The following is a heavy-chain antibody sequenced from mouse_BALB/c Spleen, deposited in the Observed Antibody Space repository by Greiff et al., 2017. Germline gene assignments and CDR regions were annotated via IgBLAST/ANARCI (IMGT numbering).Heavy chain of an antibody. CDR2: IWAGGST. CDR3: ARDSYYGNYYYAMDY. D-gene: IGHD2-1*01. V-gene: IGHV2-9*02. J-gene: IGHJ4*01. CDR1: GFSLTSYG. Sequence: VKLMESGPGLVAPSQSLSITCTVSGFSLTSYGVHWVRQPPGKGLEWLGVIWAGGSTNYNSALMSRLSISKDNSKSQVFLKMNSLQTDDTAMYYCARDSYYGNYYYAMDYWGQGTSVTVSS.